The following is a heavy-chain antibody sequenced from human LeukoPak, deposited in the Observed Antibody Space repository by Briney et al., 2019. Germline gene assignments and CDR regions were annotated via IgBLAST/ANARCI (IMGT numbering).Heavy chain of an antibody. D-gene: IGHD5-12*01. CDR1: GFIFSNYA. CDR3: ARGLGYITSWRFDP. V-gene: IGHV3-23*01. CDR2: ISNSGGRT. Sequence: GGSLRLSCATSGFIFSNYAMSWVRQAPGKGLEWVSGISNSGGRTDYADSVKGRFTISRDNSKNTLYLQMNSLRADDTAVYYCARGLGYITSWRFDPWGQGTLVTVSS. J-gene: IGHJ5*02.